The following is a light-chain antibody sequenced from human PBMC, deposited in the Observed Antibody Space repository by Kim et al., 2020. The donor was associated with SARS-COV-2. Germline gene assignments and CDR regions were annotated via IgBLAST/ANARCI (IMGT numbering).Light chain of an antibody. CDR3: QQYGSSPLT. CDR1: QSVSRSL. J-gene: IGKJ3*01. Sequence: APGERATVSCRASQSVSRSLLAWYQQKPGQAPRLLIYGASTRASGIPDRFSGSGSGTDFTLTISRLEPDDFAVYFCQQYGSSPLTFGPGTKVDIK. V-gene: IGKV3-20*01. CDR2: GAS.